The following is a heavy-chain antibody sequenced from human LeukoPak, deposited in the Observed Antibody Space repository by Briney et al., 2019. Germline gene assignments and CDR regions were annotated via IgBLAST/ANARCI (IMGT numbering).Heavy chain of an antibody. Sequence: ASVKVSCKVSGYTLTELSMHWVRQAPGKGLEWMGGFDPEDGETIYAQKFQGRVTMTEDTSTDTAYMELSSLRSEDTAVYYCATLLRYFDWLLPWFDPWGQGTLVTVSS. J-gene: IGHJ5*02. CDR1: GYTLTELS. V-gene: IGHV1-24*01. D-gene: IGHD3-9*01. CDR3: ATLLRYFDWLLPWFDP. CDR2: FDPEDGET.